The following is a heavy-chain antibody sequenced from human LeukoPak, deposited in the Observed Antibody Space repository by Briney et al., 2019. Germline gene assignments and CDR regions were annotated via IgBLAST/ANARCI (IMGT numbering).Heavy chain of an antibody. CDR3: ARDIASSSWYRGSWFDP. J-gene: IGHJ5*02. D-gene: IGHD6-13*01. V-gene: IGHV1-69*05. CDR1: GYTFTSYG. CDR2: IIPIFGTA. Sequence: SVKVSCKASGYTFTSYGISWVRQAPGQGLEWMGRIIPIFGTANYAQKFQGRVTITTDESTSTAYMELSSLRSEDTAVYYCARDIASSSWYRGSWFDPWGQGTLVTVSS.